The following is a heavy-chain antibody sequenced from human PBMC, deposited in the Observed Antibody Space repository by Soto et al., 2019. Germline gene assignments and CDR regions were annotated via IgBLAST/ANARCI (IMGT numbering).Heavy chain of an antibody. CDR1: GYTLIELS. D-gene: IGHD1-26*01. J-gene: IGHJ6*02. CDR3: ATGAYGLDV. Sequence: ASVKVSCKVSGYTLIELSMHWVRQAPGKGLEWMGGFDPEGETIFAQKFQGRVTMTEDTSTDTAYMELSSLRSEDAAVFYCATGAYGLDVWGQGTTVTVSS. CDR2: FDPEGET. V-gene: IGHV1-24*01.